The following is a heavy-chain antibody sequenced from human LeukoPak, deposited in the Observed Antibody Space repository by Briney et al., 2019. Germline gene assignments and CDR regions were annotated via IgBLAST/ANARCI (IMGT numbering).Heavy chain of an antibody. CDR3: ASDTKYDFWSGYLGDY. J-gene: IGHJ4*02. V-gene: IGHV3-21*01. D-gene: IGHD3-3*01. CDR2: ISSSSYI. Sequence: PGGSLRLSCAASGFTFSSYSMNWVRQAPGKGLEWVSSISSSSYIYYADSVKGRFTISRDNAKNSLYLQMNSLRAEDTAVYYCASDTKYDFWSGYLGDYWGQGTLVTVSS. CDR1: GFTFSSYS.